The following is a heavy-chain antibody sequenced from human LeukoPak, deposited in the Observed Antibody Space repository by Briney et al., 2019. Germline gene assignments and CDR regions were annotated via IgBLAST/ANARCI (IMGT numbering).Heavy chain of an antibody. CDR3: VRVGYAYGPVGNWFDP. J-gene: IGHJ5*02. D-gene: IGHD5-18*01. Sequence: SETLSLTCTVSGGSISSSDYYWGWVRQPPGKGLEWIGNIYYSGGSYSSPSLESRVTISSDTSKNQSSVKLTSVTAADTAVYYCVRVGYAYGPVGNWFDPWGQGVPVTVSS. CDR1: GGSISSSDYY. CDR2: IYYSGGS. V-gene: IGHV4-39*01.